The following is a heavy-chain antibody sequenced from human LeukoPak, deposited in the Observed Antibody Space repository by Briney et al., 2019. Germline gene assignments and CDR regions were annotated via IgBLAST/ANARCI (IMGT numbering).Heavy chain of an antibody. D-gene: IGHD4-17*01. CDR2: INPSGGST. J-gene: IGHJ3*02. Sequence: ASVKVSCKASGYTFTSYYMHWVRQAPGQGLEWMGIINPSGGSTSYAQKFQGRVTMTRDTSTSTVYMELSSLRSEDTAVYYCARGLTKNYGDYDAFDIWGQGTMVTVSS. CDR3: ARGLTKNYGDYDAFDI. CDR1: GYTFTSYY. V-gene: IGHV1-46*01.